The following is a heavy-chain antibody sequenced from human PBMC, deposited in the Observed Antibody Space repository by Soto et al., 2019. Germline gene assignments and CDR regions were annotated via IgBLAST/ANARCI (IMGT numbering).Heavy chain of an antibody. D-gene: IGHD5-18*01. V-gene: IGHV3-49*04. CDR3: TGAWIHLWAPPRNYYNGMDV. CDR1: GFTFGDYA. CDR2: IRRKAYGGTT. Sequence: GGSLRLSCTASGFTFGDYAMSWVRQAPGKGLEWVGFIRRKAYGGTTEYAASVKGRFTISRDDSKSIDYLKMNSLKTEDTAVYYCTGAWIHLWAPPRNYYNGMDVWGQCTSVTVSS. J-gene: IGHJ6*02.